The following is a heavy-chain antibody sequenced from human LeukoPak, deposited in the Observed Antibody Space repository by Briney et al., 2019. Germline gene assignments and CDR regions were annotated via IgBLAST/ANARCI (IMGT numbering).Heavy chain of an antibody. CDR1: GFTFSSYA. D-gene: IGHD6-13*01. Sequence: GGSLRLSCAASGFTFSSYAMSWVRQAPGKGLEWVSAISGSGGSTYYADSVKGRFTISRDNSKNTLYLQMNSLRAEDTAVYYCAKNRGRYSSSTPDYWGQGTLVTVSS. CDR3: AKNRGRYSSSTPDY. J-gene: IGHJ4*02. CDR2: ISGSGGST. V-gene: IGHV3-23*01.